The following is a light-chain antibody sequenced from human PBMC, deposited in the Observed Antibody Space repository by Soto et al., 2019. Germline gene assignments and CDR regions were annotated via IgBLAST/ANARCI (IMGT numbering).Light chain of an antibody. CDR1: SSNIGINT. CDR2: SNN. CDR3: AAWDDRLTAVV. V-gene: IGLV1-44*01. Sequence: QSVLTQPPSASGTPGQRVTISCSGSSSNIGINTVNWYQQVPGTAPKLLIYSNNQRSSGVPDRFSGSKSGTSGSLAISGLQSEDEADYYCAAWDDRLTAVVFGGGTKVTVL. J-gene: IGLJ2*01.